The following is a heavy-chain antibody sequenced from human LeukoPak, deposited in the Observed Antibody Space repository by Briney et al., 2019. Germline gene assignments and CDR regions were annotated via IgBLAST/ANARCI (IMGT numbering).Heavy chain of an antibody. CDR1: GGSISSSSYY. CDR2: IYYSGST. D-gene: IGHD5-18*01. CDR3: ARLRGYSYAGDY. V-gene: IGHV4-39*07. J-gene: IGHJ4*02. Sequence: SGTLSLTCTVSGGSISSSSYYWGWIRQPPGKGLEWIGSIYYSGSTYYNPSLKSRVTISVDTSKNQFSLKLSSVTAADTAVYYCARLRGYSYAGDYWGQGSLVTVSS.